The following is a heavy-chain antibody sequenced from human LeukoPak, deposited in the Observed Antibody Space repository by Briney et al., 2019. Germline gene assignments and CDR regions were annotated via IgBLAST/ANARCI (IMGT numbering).Heavy chain of an antibody. CDR3: ARDGSSSWSPYYFDY. J-gene: IGHJ4*02. Sequence: PGRSLRLSCAASGFTFSSYGMHWVRQAPGKGLEWVAVIWYDGSNKYYADSVKGRFTISRDNSKNTLYLQMNSLRAEDTAVYYCARDGSSSWSPYYFDYWGQGTLVTVSS. CDR2: IWYDGSNK. D-gene: IGHD6-13*01. CDR1: GFTFSSYG. V-gene: IGHV3-33*01.